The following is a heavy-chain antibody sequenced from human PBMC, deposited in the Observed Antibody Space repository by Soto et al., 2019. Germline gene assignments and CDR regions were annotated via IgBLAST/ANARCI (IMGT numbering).Heavy chain of an antibody. CDR1: GGSIRSSNYY. J-gene: IGHJ4*02. V-gene: IGHV4-39*01. CDR2: IYYSGDT. Sequence: PSETLSLTCTVSGGSIRSSNYYWAWVRQPPGKGLEWIANIYYSGDTYFHPSLRSRLTVSVDTSKKQFSLKLSSLTAADTAMYYCASLQVPGNFDYWGQGTLVTVSS. CDR3: ASLQVPGNFDY. D-gene: IGHD6-13*01.